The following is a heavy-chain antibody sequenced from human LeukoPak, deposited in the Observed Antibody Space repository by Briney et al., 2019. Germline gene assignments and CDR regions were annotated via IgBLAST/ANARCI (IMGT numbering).Heavy chain of an antibody. CDR1: GLRFSGQY. Sequence: GGSLRLSCAASGLRFSGQYMIWIRQAPGKGLEWVAFISGSGTDTFYADSVKGRFFISKDNTRDSLSLQMTSLRAEDTAMYYCATLHFYAMGVWGQGTTVTVSS. V-gene: IGHV3-11*01. CDR2: ISGSGTDT. J-gene: IGHJ6*01. CDR3: ATLHFYAMGV.